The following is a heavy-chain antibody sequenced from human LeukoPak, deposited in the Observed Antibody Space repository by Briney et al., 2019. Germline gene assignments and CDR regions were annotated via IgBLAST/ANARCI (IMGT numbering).Heavy chain of an antibody. D-gene: IGHD5-18*01. Sequence: SETLSLTCAVYGGSLSGYYWSWIRQPPGKGLEWIGEINHSGTTNYNPSLKSRVTISVDTSKNQFSLKLSSVTAADTAVYYCARLTFGYSLGWFDPWGQGTLVTVSS. CDR2: INHSGTT. J-gene: IGHJ5*02. CDR3: ARLTFGYSLGWFDP. CDR1: GGSLSGYY. V-gene: IGHV4-34*01.